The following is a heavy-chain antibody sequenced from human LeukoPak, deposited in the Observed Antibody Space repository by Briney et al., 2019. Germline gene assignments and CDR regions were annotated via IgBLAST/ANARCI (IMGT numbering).Heavy chain of an antibody. CDR2: INHSGST. J-gene: IGHJ3*02. CDR1: GGSFSGYY. D-gene: IGHD3-10*01. Sequence: SETLSLTCAVYGGSFSGYYWSWIRQPPGKGLEWIGEINHSGSTNYNPSLKSRVTISVDTSKNQFSLKLSSVTAADTAVYYCARRLPRVRGVIYAFDIWGQGTMVTVSS. CDR3: ARRLPRVRGVIYAFDI. V-gene: IGHV4-34*01.